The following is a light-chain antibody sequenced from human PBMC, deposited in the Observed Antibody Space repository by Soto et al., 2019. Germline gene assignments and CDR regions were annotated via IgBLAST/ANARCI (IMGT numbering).Light chain of an antibody. V-gene: IGKV1-5*01. CDR3: QHYKSYFFT. CDR1: QSVSSW. Sequence: DIQMTQSPSTLSASVGDRVTITCRASQSVSSWLAWYQQKPGKALKLLIYDASSLESGVPSRFSGSGSGTEFTLTISSLQPDDFATYYCQHYKSYFFTFGPGTKVEIK. J-gene: IGKJ3*01. CDR2: DAS.